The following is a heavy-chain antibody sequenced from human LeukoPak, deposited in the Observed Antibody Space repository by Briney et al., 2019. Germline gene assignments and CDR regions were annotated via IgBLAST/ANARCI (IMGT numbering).Heavy chain of an antibody. Sequence: ASVKVSCKASGYTFTSYDINWVRQATGQGLEWMGWMNPNSGNTGYAQKFQGRVTMTRNTSISTAYMELSSLRSEDTAVYYCARGTTMVRGVIINCYYYYMDVWGKGTTVTISS. CDR2: MNPNSGNT. CDR1: GYTFTSYD. J-gene: IGHJ6*03. V-gene: IGHV1-8*01. D-gene: IGHD3-10*01. CDR3: ARGTTMVRGVIINCYYYYMDV.